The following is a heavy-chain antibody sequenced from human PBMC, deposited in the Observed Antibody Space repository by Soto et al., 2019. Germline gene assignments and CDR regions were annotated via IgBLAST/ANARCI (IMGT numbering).Heavy chain of an antibody. V-gene: IGHV4-34*01. Sequence: QVQLQQWGAGLLKPSETLSLTCAVYGGSFSGYYWSWIRQPPGKGLEWIGEINHSGSTKYNPSLKSRVTISGDTSKNQFSLRLSSVTAADTALNYCARGGLMVYAMFDYWGQGTLVTVSS. CDR2: INHSGST. D-gene: IGHD2-8*01. CDR1: GGSFSGYY. J-gene: IGHJ4*02. CDR3: ARGGLMVYAMFDY.